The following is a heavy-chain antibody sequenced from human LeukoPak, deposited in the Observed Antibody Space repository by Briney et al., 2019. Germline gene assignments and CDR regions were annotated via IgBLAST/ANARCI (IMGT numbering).Heavy chain of an antibody. CDR3: ARDRSSYYDFWSGPTNWFDP. CDR1: GFTFSSYE. J-gene: IGHJ5*02. V-gene: IGHV3-48*03. CDR2: ISSSGSTI. D-gene: IGHD3-3*01. Sequence: GGSLRLSCAASGFTFSSYEMNWVRQAPGKGLEWVSYISSSGSTIYYADSVKGRFTISRDNAKNSLYLQMNSLRAEDTAVYYCARDRSSYYDFWSGPTNWFDPWGQGTLVTVSS.